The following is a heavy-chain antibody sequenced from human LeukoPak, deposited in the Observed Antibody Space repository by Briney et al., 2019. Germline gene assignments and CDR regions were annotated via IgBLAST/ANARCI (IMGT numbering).Heavy chain of an antibody. Sequence: ASVKVSCKASGYTFTSYGISWVRQAPGQGLEWMGWISAYNGNTNYAQKLQGRVTMTTDTSTSTAYMELRSLRSDDTAVYYCARGGYYDSSGYREVLFDPWGQGTLVTVSS. CDR1: GYTFTSYG. D-gene: IGHD3-22*01. CDR2: ISAYNGNT. V-gene: IGHV1-18*01. J-gene: IGHJ5*02. CDR3: ARGGYYDSSGYREVLFDP.